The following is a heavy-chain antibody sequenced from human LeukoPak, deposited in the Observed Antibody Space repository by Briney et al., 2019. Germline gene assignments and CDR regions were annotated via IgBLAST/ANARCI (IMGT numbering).Heavy chain of an antibody. CDR1: GINFNNYY. J-gene: IGHJ5*02. CDR2: INQDGSAK. Sequence: GGSLRLSFAASGINFNNYYMSWVRQAPGKGLEWVANINQDGSAKYYIDSVKGRFTISRDNAKKSVYLQMDSLRAEDTAVYYCAKSLWPEDLWGQGTLVTVSS. CDR3: AKSLWPEDL. V-gene: IGHV3-7*01. D-gene: IGHD2/OR15-2a*01.